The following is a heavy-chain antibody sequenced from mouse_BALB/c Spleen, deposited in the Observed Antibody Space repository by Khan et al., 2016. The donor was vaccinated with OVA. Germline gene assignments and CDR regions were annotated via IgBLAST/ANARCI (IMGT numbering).Heavy chain of an antibody. D-gene: IGHD2-14*01. CDR1: GFTFSGYV. Sequence: EVELVESGGDLVKPGGSLKLSCAASGFTFSGYVMTWVRQTPEKRLEWVASISSGGSTYYPDSVKGRLPISRVNAGNICYLKMSILRFEDTSMYYCAREANRYDDYYFDYWGQGTTLTVSS. CDR3: AREANRYDDYYFDY. V-gene: IGHV5-6-5*01. J-gene: IGHJ2*01. CDR2: ISSGGST.